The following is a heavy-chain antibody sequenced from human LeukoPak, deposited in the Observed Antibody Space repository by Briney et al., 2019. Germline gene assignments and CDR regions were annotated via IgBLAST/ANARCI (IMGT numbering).Heavy chain of an antibody. CDR2: IIPIFGTA. V-gene: IGHV1-69*05. Sequence: SVKVSCKASGGTFSSYAISWVRQAPGQGLEWMGGIIPIFGTANYAQKFQGRVTITTDESTSTAYMELSSLRSEDTAVYYCARDLEIAADEPPYYWGQGTLVTVSS. CDR1: GGTFSSYA. J-gene: IGHJ4*02. CDR3: ARDLEIAADEPPYY. D-gene: IGHD6-13*01.